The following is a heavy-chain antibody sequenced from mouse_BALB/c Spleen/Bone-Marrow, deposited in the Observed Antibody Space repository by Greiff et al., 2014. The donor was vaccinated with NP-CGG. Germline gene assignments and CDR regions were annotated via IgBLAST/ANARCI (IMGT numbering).Heavy chain of an antibody. Sequence: VQLQQSGAELVKPGASVRMSCKASGYTFTSYWMHWVKQRPGQGLEWIGVIDPSDSYTSYNQKFKGKATLTVDTSSSTAYMQLSSLTSEDSAVYYCTREGRYDGNPFAYWGQGTLVTVSA. CDR2: IDPSDSYT. CDR1: GYTFTSYW. D-gene: IGHD2-14*01. CDR3: TREGRYDGNPFAY. J-gene: IGHJ3*01. V-gene: IGHV1S127*01.